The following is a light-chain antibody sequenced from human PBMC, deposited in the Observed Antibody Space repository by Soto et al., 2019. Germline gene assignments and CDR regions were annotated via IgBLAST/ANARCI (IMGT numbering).Light chain of an antibody. CDR2: DNS. J-gene: IGLJ2*01. CDR3: QVWDSSSDRLVV. Sequence: SYELTQPPSVSVAPGQTARITCGGSDNGSKPVHWYQQKPGQAPVLVVFDNSDRASGSPERLSGSNSGNTATLPISRVEAGDEADYYCQVWDSSSDRLVVFGGGTKLTVL. CDR1: DNGSKP. V-gene: IGLV3-21*02.